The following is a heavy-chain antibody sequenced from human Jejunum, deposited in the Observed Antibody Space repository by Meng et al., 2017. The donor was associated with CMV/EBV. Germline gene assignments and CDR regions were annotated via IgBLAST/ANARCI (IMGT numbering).Heavy chain of an antibody. D-gene: IGHD4-11*01. Sequence: RVRQAPGKGLGWVEVITYDGSNKHYAASVKGRLTISRDNSKNTLYLQMNSLRAEDTAVYYCAKQITVTNYYYYYAMDVWGQGTTVTVSS. V-gene: IGHV3-30*18. CDR2: ITYDGSNK. J-gene: IGHJ6*02. CDR3: AKQITVTNYYYYYAMDV.